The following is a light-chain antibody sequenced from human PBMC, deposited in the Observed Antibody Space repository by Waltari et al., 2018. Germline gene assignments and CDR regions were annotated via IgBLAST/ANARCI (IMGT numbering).Light chain of an antibody. CDR2: GQN. CDR3: AAWDDSLNGFYV. CDR1: SSNIGSNT. Sequence: QSVLTQPPSASGTPGQRVTISCSGSSSNIGSNTVNWYHQLPGTAPTHLISGQNQPPSGVPDRVSGSKSGTSASLAISGLQSEDEAHYYCAAWDDSLNGFYVFGTGTKVTVL. V-gene: IGLV1-44*01. J-gene: IGLJ1*01.